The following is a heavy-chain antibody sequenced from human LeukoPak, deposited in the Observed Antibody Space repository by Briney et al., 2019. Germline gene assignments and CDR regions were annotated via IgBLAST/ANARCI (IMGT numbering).Heavy chain of an antibody. D-gene: IGHD6-13*01. J-gene: IGHJ6*02. Sequence: ASVKVSCKASGYTFTSYDINWVRQATGQGLEWMGWMNPNSGNTGYAQKFQGRATMTRNTSISTAYMELSSLRSEDTAVYYCARADSSSWYLVYYYGMDVWGQGTTVTVSS. V-gene: IGHV1-8*01. CDR2: MNPNSGNT. CDR3: ARADSSSWYLVYYYGMDV. CDR1: GYTFTSYD.